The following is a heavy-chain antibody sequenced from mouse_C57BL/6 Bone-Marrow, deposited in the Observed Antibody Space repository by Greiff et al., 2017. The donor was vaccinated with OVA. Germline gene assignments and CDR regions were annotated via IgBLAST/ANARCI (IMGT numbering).Heavy chain of an antibody. J-gene: IGHJ3*01. Sequence: VQLQQSGAELVKPGASVKLSCKASGYTFTSYWMQWVKQRPGQGLEWIGEIDPSASYTNYNQKFKGKATLTVDTSSSTAYMQLSSLTSEDSAVYYCAREEDYYGSSTFYWGQGTLVTVSA. V-gene: IGHV1-50*01. CDR2: IDPSASYT. D-gene: IGHD1-1*01. CDR3: AREEDYYGSSTFY. CDR1: GYTFTSYW.